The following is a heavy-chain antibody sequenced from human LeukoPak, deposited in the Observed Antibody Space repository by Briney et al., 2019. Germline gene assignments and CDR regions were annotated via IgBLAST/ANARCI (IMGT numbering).Heavy chain of an antibody. D-gene: IGHD6-6*01. Sequence: PSQTLSLTCTVSGGSISSGGYYWSWIRQHPGKGLEWIGYIYYSGSTYYNPSLKSRVTISVATSKIQCSLTLSSVTAADTSVYYCTRHGSNDSSIAANTWFDPWGQGTLVTVSS. J-gene: IGHJ5*02. CDR3: TRHGSNDSSIAANTWFDP. CDR2: IYYSGST. CDR1: GGSISSGGYY. V-gene: IGHV4-31*03.